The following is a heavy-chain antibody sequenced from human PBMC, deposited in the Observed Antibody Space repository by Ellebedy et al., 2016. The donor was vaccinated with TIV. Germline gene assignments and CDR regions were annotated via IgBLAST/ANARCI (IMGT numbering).Heavy chain of an antibody. J-gene: IGHJ6*02. D-gene: IGHD4-23*01. Sequence: GESLKISCAASGFTFDNHAMHWVRQTPGIGLDWVAVTSNDGTYKYYADSVKGRFTISRDNSKNTLYLQMGSLRADDTAQYYCARGRWELPGRYSGLDVWGQGTTVTVSS. CDR1: GFTFDNHA. CDR3: ARGRWELPGRYSGLDV. V-gene: IGHV3-30*04. CDR2: TSNDGTYK.